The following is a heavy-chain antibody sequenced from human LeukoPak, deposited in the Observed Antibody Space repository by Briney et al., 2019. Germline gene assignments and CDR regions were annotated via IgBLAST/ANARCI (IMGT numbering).Heavy chain of an antibody. V-gene: IGHV3-74*01. D-gene: IGHD3-3*01. CDR1: GFTFSSYW. Sequence: GGSLRLSCAASGFTFSSYWMHWVRQAPGKGLVWVSRINSDGSSTSYADSVKGRFTISRDNAKNTLYLQMNSLRAEDTAVYYCARYARAGYYDFWSGYYDYYYYYMDVWGKGTTVTVSS. CDR2: INSDGSST. CDR3: ARYARAGYYDFWSGYYDYYYYYMDV. J-gene: IGHJ6*03.